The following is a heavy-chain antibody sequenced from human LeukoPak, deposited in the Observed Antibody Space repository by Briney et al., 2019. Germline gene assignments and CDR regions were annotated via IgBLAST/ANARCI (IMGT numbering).Heavy chain of an antibody. CDR3: ARSTLRYFDWFDY. J-gene: IGHJ4*02. V-gene: IGHV5-51*01. CDR2: IFPGASDT. CDR1: GYSFTTYW. Sequence: GESLKISCKGSGYSFTTYWLGWVRQMPGKGLEWMGIIFPGASDTRYSTSLQGQVTISADKSITTAYLQWSSLKASDTAIYYCARSTLRYFDWFDYWGQGTMVTVSS. D-gene: IGHD3-9*01.